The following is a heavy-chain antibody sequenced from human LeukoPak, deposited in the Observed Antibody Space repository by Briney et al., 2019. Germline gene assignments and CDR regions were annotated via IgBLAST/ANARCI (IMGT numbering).Heavy chain of an antibody. CDR1: GFTFSNYG. CDR2: ISGNGGRT. D-gene: IGHD3-10*01. J-gene: IGHJ4*02. V-gene: IGHV3-23*01. CDR3: VRERFHGSGAPKFDF. Sequence: GGSLRLSCGVSGFTFSNYGMSWVRQAPGRGLEWVSGISGNGGRTYYADSVKGRFTISRDNSKNMLYLQMDRLRAEDTAVYYCVRERFHGSGAPKFDFWGQGTLVTVSS.